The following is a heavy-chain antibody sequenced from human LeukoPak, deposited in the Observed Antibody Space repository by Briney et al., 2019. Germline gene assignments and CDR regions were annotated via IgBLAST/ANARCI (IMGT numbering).Heavy chain of an antibody. D-gene: IGHD2-15*01. V-gene: IGHV4-34*01. J-gene: IGHJ2*01. CDR2: IYSSGST. Sequence: SETLSLTCAVYGGSFSGYYWSWIRQPPGKGLEWIGNIYSSGSTYYNPSLKSRVTISVDTSKNQFSLKLSSVTAADTAVYYCARVVVVAATPRWYFDLWGRGTLVTVSS. CDR1: GGSFSGYY. CDR3: ARVVVVAATPRWYFDL.